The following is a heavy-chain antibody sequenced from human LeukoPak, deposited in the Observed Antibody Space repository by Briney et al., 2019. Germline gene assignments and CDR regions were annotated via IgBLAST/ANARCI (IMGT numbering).Heavy chain of an antibody. CDR3: ARPPNPESGYSYGWYYFDY. J-gene: IGHJ4*02. V-gene: IGHV3-30*04. Sequence: GGSLRLSCAASGFTFSSYAMHWVRQAPGKGLEWVAVISYDGSNKYYADSVKGRFTISRDNSKNTLYLQMNSLRAEDTAVYYCARPPNPESGYSYGWYYFDYWGQGTLVTVSS. D-gene: IGHD5-18*01. CDR1: GFTFSSYA. CDR2: ISYDGSNK.